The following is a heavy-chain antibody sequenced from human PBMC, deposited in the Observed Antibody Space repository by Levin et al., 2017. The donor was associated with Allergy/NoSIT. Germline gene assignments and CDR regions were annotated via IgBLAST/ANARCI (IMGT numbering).Heavy chain of an antibody. J-gene: IGHJ5*02. CDR2: INSDGSST. Sequence: GGSLRLSCAASGFTFSSYWMHWVRQAPGKGLVWVPRINSDGSSTSYADSVKGRFTISRDNAKNTLYLQMNSLRAEDTAVYYCARAPYGGNYFYSWFDPWGQGTLVTVSS. CDR1: GFTFSSYW. CDR3: ARAPYGGNYFYSWFDP. D-gene: IGHD4-23*01. V-gene: IGHV3-74*01.